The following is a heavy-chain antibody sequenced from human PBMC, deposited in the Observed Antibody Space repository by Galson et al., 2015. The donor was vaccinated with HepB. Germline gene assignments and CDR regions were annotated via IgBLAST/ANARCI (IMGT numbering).Heavy chain of an antibody. CDR2: ISGSGGST. V-gene: IGHV3-23*01. D-gene: IGHD1-26*01. Sequence: SLRLSCAASGFTFRNYAMSWVRQAPGKGLEWVSVISGSGGSTYYADSVKGRFTISRDNSKNMLYLQMNSLRAEDTAVYYCAKNRWELPISRLTLCLDYWGQGNLVTVSS. J-gene: IGHJ4*02. CDR3: AKNRWELPISRLTLCLDY. CDR1: GFTFRNYA.